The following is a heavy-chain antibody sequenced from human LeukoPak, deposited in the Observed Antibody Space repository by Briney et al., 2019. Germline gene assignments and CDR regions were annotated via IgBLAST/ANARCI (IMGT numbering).Heavy chain of an antibody. J-gene: IGHJ4*02. Sequence: GESLKISCKGSGYSFTSYWIGWVRQMPGKGLEWMGIIYPGDSDTRYSPSFQGQVTIAADKSISTAYLQWSSLKASDTAMYYCARLRRIAVAGMSTYYFDYWGQGTLVTVSS. CDR3: ARLRRIAVAGMSTYYFDY. CDR2: IYPGDSDT. CDR1: GYSFTSYW. D-gene: IGHD6-19*01. V-gene: IGHV5-51*01.